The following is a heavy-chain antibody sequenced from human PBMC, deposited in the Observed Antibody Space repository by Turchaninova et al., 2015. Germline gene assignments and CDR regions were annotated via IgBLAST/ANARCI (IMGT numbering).Heavy chain of an antibody. J-gene: IGHJ1*01. CDR3: AREKYYDTSGYSDFQH. V-gene: IGHV1-18*04. CDR1: GYTFASYG. Sequence: QILLVQSEAEVKKPGASVKVSCKASGYTFASYGNSWVRQAPGQGLEWMGWINTYNDNTNYAQKLQGRGTMTTDTSTSTAYMELRSLISDDTAVYYCAREKYYDTSGYSDFQHWGQGTLVTVSS. CDR2: INTYNDNT. D-gene: IGHD3-22*01.